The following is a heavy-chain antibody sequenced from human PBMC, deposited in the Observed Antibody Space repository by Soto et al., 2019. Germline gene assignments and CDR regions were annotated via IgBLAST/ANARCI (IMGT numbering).Heavy chain of an antibody. CDR2: ISGSGGGT. D-gene: IGHD4-17*01. Sequence: EVQLLESGGGLVQPGGSLRLSCAASGFTFSNYAMSRVRQAPGKGLEWVSAISGSGGGTYYADSVKGRFTISRDNSKNTLYLQMNSLRAEDTAVYYCAKDLTTVVTPEGVGYWGQGTLVTVSS. J-gene: IGHJ4*02. CDR3: AKDLTTVVTPEGVGY. CDR1: GFTFSNYA. V-gene: IGHV3-23*01.